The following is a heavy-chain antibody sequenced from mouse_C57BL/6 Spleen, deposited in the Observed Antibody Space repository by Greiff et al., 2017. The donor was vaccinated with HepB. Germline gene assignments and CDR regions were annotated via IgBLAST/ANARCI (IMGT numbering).Heavy chain of an antibody. Sequence: VQLVESGGGLVKPGGSLKLSCAASGFTFSDYGMHWVRQAPEKGLEWVAYISSGSSTIYYADTVKGRFTISRDNAKNTLFLQMTSLRSEDTAMYYCARPLYYGKGGYAMDYWGQGTSVTVSS. CDR3: ARPLYYGKGGYAMDY. CDR2: ISSGSSTI. V-gene: IGHV5-17*01. J-gene: IGHJ4*01. D-gene: IGHD1-1*01. CDR1: GFTFSDYG.